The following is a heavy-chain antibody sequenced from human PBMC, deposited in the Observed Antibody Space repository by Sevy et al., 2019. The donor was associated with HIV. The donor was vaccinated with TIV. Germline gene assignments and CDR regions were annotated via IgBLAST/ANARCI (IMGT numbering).Heavy chain of an antibody. CDR2: VHPNSGDT. CDR3: SRETWYFAN. D-gene: IGHD6-13*01. Sequence: ASVKVSCKTSGYTFTAYHMHWMRQAPGQGLEWMGWVHPNSGDTEYAQKFQGRVTMPTDTSINTVYMELSGLRSDDTAMYYCSRETWYFANWGQGTLVTVSS. CDR1: GYTFTAYH. J-gene: IGHJ4*02. V-gene: IGHV1-2*02.